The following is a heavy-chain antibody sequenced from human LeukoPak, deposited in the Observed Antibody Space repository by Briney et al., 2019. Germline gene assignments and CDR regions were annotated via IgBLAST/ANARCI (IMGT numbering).Heavy chain of an antibody. CDR1: GFTFSRYG. CDR2: IRYDGSNK. D-gene: IGHD3-10*01. CDR3: AKDRLWFGEFFYFDY. Sequence: PGRSLRLSCAASGFTFSRYGMHWVGQAPGKGLEWVAFIRYDGSNKYYADCVKGRFTISRDNSKNTLYLQMNSLRAEDTAVYYCAKDRLWFGEFFYFDYWGQGTLVTVSS. V-gene: IGHV3-30*02. J-gene: IGHJ4*02.